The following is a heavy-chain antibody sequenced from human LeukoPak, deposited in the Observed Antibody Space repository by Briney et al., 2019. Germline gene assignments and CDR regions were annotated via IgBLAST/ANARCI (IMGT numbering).Heavy chain of an antibody. CDR2: IKQDGSEK. V-gene: IGHV3-7*01. D-gene: IGHD3-3*01. CDR1: GFTFSSYW. J-gene: IGHJ4*02. Sequence: GGSLRLSCAASGFTFSSYWMSWVRQAPGKGLEWVANIKQDGSEKYYVDSVKGRFTISRDNAKNSLYLQMNSLRAEDTAVYYCARERAYDFWSGYYDYWGQGTLVTVSS. CDR3: ARERAYDFWSGYYDY.